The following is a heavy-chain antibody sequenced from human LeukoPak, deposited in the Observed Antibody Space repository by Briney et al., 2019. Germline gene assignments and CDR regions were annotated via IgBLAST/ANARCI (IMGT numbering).Heavy chain of an antibody. CDR2: MNPNSGNT. Sequence: ASVKVSCKASGYTFTSYDINWVRQATGQGLGWMGWMNPNSGNTGYAQKFQGRVTMTRNTSISTAYMELSSLRSEDTAVYYCALRRDSSGCHNPWGQGTLVTVSS. CDR3: ALRRDSSGCHNP. V-gene: IGHV1-8*01. D-gene: IGHD6-19*01. J-gene: IGHJ5*02. CDR1: GYTFTSYD.